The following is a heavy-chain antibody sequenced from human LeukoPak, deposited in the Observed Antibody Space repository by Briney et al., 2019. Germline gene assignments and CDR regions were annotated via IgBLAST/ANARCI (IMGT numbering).Heavy chain of an antibody. CDR2: ISDSGSRT. V-gene: IGHV3-23*01. Sequence: PGGSLRLSCAASGFTFTNFGMTWVRQVPGKGLEWVSAISDSGSRTHYADSVRGRFTISRDNPKSTLYLQMRSLRVVDTAIYYCAKDPSTFLTTGWYFDLWGRGTLVTVSS. CDR1: GFTFTNFG. CDR3: AKDPSTFLTTGWYFDL. D-gene: IGHD4-17*01. J-gene: IGHJ2*01.